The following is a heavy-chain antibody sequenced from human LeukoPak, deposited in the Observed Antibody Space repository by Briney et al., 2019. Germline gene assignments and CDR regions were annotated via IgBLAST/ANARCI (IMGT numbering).Heavy chain of an antibody. CDR1: GGSISSSTYY. Sequence: SETLSLTCTVSGGSISSSTYYWGWIRQPPGKGLEWIGSIYYSGSTYYNPSLKSRVSISVDTSKNQFSLKLSSVTAADTAVYYCARVLSGPHPVLRFMEWYSGAFDYWGQGTLVTVSS. J-gene: IGHJ4*02. D-gene: IGHD3-3*01. V-gene: IGHV4-39*01. CDR3: ARVLSGPHPVLRFMEWYSGAFDY. CDR2: IYYSGST.